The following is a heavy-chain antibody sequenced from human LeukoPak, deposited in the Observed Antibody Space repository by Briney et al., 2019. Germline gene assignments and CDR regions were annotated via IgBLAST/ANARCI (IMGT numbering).Heavy chain of an antibody. J-gene: IGHJ4*02. D-gene: IGHD1-1*01. V-gene: IGHV4-4*07. CDR3: ASSSWKKTFDY. CDR2: IHTSRNT. Sequence: PSETLSLTCILSRGSITFYYWNWIREPPGKGLECSGRIHTSRNTKCNPSLKSRVTMSIATSQKKFSLNLTSVTAADTAVYYCASSSWKKTFDYWGQGALVTVSS. CDR1: RGSITFYY.